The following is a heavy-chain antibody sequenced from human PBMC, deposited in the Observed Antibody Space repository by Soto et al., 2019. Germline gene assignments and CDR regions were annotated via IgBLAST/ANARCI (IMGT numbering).Heavy chain of an antibody. D-gene: IGHD6-6*01. Sequence: QVQLQESGPGLVKPSQTLSLTCTVSGASMSSGGYYWTWIRQSPGKGLEWIGYIYYSGSTYYNPSLESRVAISLGTSRSQFSLTLHSVTAADTAIYYCARDRHNNFFDPWGQGTLVTVSS. V-gene: IGHV4-31*03. J-gene: IGHJ5*02. CDR1: GASMSSGGYY. CDR2: IYYSGST. CDR3: ARDRHNNFFDP.